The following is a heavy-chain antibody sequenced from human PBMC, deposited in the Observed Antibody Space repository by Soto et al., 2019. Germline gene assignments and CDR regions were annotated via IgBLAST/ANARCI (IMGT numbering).Heavy chain of an antibody. Sequence: QVQLVESGGGVVQPGRSLRLSCAASGFTFSVYGMHWVRQAPGKGLEWVALVSYDGSIKYYADSVKGRFTISRDNSKNTLYLQMNSLRVEDTAVYYCAKDGSHLAVAGTSPTSYCDGLAVLGQGTTVTVSS. CDR3: AKDGSHLAVAGTSPTSYCDGLAV. D-gene: IGHD6-19*01. CDR2: VSYDGSIK. J-gene: IGHJ6*02. CDR1: GFTFSVYG. V-gene: IGHV3-30*18.